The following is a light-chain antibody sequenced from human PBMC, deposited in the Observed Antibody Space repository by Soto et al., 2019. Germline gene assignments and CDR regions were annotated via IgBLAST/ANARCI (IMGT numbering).Light chain of an antibody. CDR1: QVIGSW. V-gene: IGKV1-12*01. J-gene: IGKJ1*01. CDR2: PSP. CDR3: QQANNFPRT. Sequence: DIQMTQSPSSVSASVGDRVTISCRASQVIGSWLARYQQKPGKAPELLIFPSPYLQNGVPSRFSGTGSGTDFTLTISSLQPEDFATYYCQQANNFPRTFGQGTKVDIK.